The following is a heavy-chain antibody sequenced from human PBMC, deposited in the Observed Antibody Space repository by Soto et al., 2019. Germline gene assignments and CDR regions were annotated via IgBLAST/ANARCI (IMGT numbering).Heavy chain of an antibody. CDR2: IYHSGST. V-gene: IGHV4-30-2*01. CDR1: GVSISNVGYS. D-gene: IGHD4-4*01. Sequence: PSQTLSLTCAVSGVSISNVGYSWRWIRQPPGKGLEWIGYIYHSGSTYYNPSLKSRVTISVDRSKNQFSLKLSSVTAADTAVYYCARGMTTVTTLDYWGQGTLVTVSS. J-gene: IGHJ4*02. CDR3: ARGMTTVTTLDY.